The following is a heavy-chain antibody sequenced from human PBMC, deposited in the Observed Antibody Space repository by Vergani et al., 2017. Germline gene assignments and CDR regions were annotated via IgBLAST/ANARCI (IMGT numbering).Heavy chain of an antibody. CDR3: ARGRLERRYCSGGSCYPNWYFDL. D-gene: IGHD2-15*01. V-gene: IGHV4-31*03. J-gene: IGHJ2*01. Sequence: QVQLQESGPGLVKPSQTLSLTCTVSGGSISSGGYYWSWIRQHPGKGLEWIGEINHSGSTNYNPSLKSRVTISVDTSKNQFSLKLSSVTAADTAVYYCARGRLERRYCSGGSCYPNWYFDLWGRGTLVTVSS. CDR1: GGSISSGGYY. CDR2: INHSGST.